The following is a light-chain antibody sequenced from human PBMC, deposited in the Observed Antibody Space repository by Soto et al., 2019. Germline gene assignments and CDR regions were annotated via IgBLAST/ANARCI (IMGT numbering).Light chain of an antibody. J-gene: IGLJ2*01. Sequence: QSVLAQQPSVSGAPGQRVTISCTGSNSNIGADYDVHWYQQFPGAAPKLLIYGNTNRPSGVPDRFSGSKSRISASLAITGLQAEDEADYFCQSYDSGLSGVVFGGGTKLTVL. CDR2: GNT. CDR3: QSYDSGLSGVV. V-gene: IGLV1-40*01. CDR1: NSNIGADYD.